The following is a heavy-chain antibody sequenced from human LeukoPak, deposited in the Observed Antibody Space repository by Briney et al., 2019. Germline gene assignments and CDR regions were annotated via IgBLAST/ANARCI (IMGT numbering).Heavy chain of an antibody. Sequence: GRPLRLSCAASGFTFSFYGMHWVRQAPGKGLEWVAVVWYDGGKKYYADSVKGRFTISRDNSKNTVYLQMNSLRVEDTAVYYCAGEEDLRELRGGREFFQYWGQGTLVTVSS. CDR2: VWYDGGKK. D-gene: IGHD3-10*01. CDR3: AGEEDLRELRGGREFFQY. CDR1: GFTFSFYG. V-gene: IGHV3-33*01. J-gene: IGHJ1*01.